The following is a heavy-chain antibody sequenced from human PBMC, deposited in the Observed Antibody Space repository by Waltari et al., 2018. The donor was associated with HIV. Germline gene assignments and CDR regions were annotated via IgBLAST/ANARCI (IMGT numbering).Heavy chain of an antibody. Sequence: QVQLVQSGAEVKKPGASVKVSCKVSGYTLTELSMHWVRQAPGKGLEWMGGFDPEEGETIYAQKFQGRVTRTEDTSTDTAYMELSSLRSEDTAVYYCATCRLGWPGPPWFDPWGQGTLVTVSS. CDR1: GYTLTELS. V-gene: IGHV1-24*01. CDR3: ATCRLGWPGPPWFDP. CDR2: FDPEEGET. J-gene: IGHJ5*02. D-gene: IGHD6-25*01.